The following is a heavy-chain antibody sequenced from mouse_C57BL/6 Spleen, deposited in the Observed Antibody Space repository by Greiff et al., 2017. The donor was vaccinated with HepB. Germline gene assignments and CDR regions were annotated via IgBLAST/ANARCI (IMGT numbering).Heavy chain of an antibody. J-gene: IGHJ2*01. CDR1: GYTFTSYW. Sequence: QVQLQQPGAELVKPGASVKMSCKASGYTFTSYWITWVKRRPGQGLEWIGDIYPGSGSTNYNEKFKSKATLTVDTSSSTAYMQLSSLTSEDSAVYYCAREDYYGSSLGYYFDYWGQGTTLTVSS. V-gene: IGHV1-55*01. D-gene: IGHD1-1*01. CDR2: IYPGSGST. CDR3: AREDYYGSSLGYYFDY.